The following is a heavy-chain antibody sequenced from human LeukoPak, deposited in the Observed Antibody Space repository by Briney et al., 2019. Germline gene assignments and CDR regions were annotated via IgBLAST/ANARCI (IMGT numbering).Heavy chain of an antibody. D-gene: IGHD3-22*01. Sequence: QPGGSLRLSCAASGFTFSSYAMSWVRQAPGKGLEWVSAISGSGGSTYYADSVKGRFTISRDNSKNTLYLQMNSLRAEDTAVYYCAKDEMYYYDSSGYYGFDYWGQGTLVIVSS. CDR2: ISGSGGST. V-gene: IGHV3-23*01. J-gene: IGHJ4*02. CDR1: GFTFSSYA. CDR3: AKDEMYYYDSSGYYGFDY.